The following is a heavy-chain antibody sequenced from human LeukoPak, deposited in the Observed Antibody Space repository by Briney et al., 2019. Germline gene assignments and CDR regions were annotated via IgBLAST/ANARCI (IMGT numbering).Heavy chain of an antibody. J-gene: IGHJ4*02. CDR3: ARVGGRGSIGGDC. V-gene: IGHV3-74*03. D-gene: IGHD3-10*01. CDR1: GFTFSTYW. CDR2: IKSDGSTT. Sequence: GGSLRLSCAASGFTFSTYWMHWVRQAPGKGLVWVSRIKSDGSTTTYADFVKGRFTVSRDNAKNTLYLQMSSLRAEDTAMYFCARVGGRGSIGGDCWGQGTLVTVSS.